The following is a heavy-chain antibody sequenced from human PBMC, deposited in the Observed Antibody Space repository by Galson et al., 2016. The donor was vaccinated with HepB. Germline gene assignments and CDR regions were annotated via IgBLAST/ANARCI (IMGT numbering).Heavy chain of an antibody. CDR1: GFTITSYG. V-gene: IGHV3-23*01. CDR2: ISGSGVSI. J-gene: IGHJ4*02. Sequence: SLRLSCAASGFTITSYGMTWVRQAPGKGLEWVSAISGSGVSIYYADTVKGRFTISRDNSKNTLYLQMNSLRAEDTAIYYCANQHTTGWYSCLTHWGQGTLVTVSS. D-gene: IGHD6-19*01. CDR3: ANQHTTGWYSCLTH.